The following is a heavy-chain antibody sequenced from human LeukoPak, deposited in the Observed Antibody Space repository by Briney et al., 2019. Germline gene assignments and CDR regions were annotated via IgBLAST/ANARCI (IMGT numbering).Heavy chain of an antibody. J-gene: IGHJ4*02. CDR3: ARGRSVFWSGSYATDH. D-gene: IGHD3-3*01. CDR2: MNPNSGNT. CDR1: GYTFTSYD. Sequence: GASVKVSCKASGYTFTSYDINWVRQATGQGLEWMGWMNPNSGNTVYAQKFQGRVTMTRNTSISTAYMELSSLRSEDTAVYYCARGRSVFWSGSYATDHWGQGTLVTVSS. V-gene: IGHV1-8*01.